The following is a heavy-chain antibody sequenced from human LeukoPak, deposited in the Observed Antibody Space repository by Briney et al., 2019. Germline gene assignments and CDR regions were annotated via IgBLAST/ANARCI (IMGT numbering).Heavy chain of an antibody. V-gene: IGHV3-23*01. CDR1: GFTFSSYA. D-gene: IGHD3-9*01. CDR3: AKARDILTGYYKTPVGY. J-gene: IGHJ4*02. Sequence: GESLRLSCAASGFTFSSYAMSWVRQAPRKGLEWVSGISGSGDNTYYADSVKGRFTISRDNSKSTLYLQMNSLTAEDTAVYYCAKARDILTGYYKTPVGYWGQGTLVTVSS. CDR2: ISGSGDNT.